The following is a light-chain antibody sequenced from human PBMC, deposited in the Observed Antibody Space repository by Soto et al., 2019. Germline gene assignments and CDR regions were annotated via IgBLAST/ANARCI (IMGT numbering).Light chain of an antibody. Sequence: QSVLTQPASVSGSPGQSITISCTGTSSDVGGYNYVYWYQQHPGKAPKLMIYDVSNRPSGVSNRFSGSKSGNTASLTISGLQAEDEADYSCSSYTSSSTVVFGGGTKLTVL. V-gene: IGLV2-14*01. CDR1: SSDVGGYNY. CDR3: SSYTSSSTVV. J-gene: IGLJ2*01. CDR2: DVS.